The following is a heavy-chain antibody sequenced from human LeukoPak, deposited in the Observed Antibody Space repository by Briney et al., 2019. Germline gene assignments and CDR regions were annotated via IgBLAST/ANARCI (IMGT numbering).Heavy chain of an antibody. CDR1: GDPINSYY. J-gene: IGHJ6*03. Sequence: SETLSLTCTVSGDPINSYYWSWLRQPPGKGLEWIGYIYYSGSTNYNASLKSRVTMSIDTSKNQFSLKLCSVTAADTAVYYCAAASRNYDFWSGYRQDYYYYYYMDVWGKGTTVTASS. V-gene: IGHV4-59*12. CDR3: AAASRNYDFWSGYRQDYYYYYYMDV. CDR2: IYYSGST. D-gene: IGHD3-3*01.